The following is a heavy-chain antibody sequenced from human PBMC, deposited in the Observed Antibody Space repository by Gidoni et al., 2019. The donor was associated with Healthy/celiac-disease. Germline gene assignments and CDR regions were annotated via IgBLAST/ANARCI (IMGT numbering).Heavy chain of an antibody. Sequence: ETLSLTCAVYGGSFSGYYWSWIRQPPGKGLEWIGEINHSGSTNYNPSLKSRVTISVDTSKNQFSLKLSSVTAADTAVYYCARRGMVRGTRGPQHYYMDVWGKGTTVTVSS. CDR2: INHSGST. CDR1: GGSFSGYY. CDR3: ARRGMVRGTRGPQHYYMDV. D-gene: IGHD3-10*01. J-gene: IGHJ6*03. V-gene: IGHV4-34*01.